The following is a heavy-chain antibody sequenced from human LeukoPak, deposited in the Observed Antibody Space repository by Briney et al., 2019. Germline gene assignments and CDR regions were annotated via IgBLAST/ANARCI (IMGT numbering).Heavy chain of an antibody. J-gene: IGHJ4*02. D-gene: IGHD3-22*01. V-gene: IGHV3-23*01. CDR1: RFTFSTYA. Sequence: GGSLILSCAASRFTFSTYAMSWVRQAAGKGLEWVSSISGSGGSTYHADSVKGRFTIYRDNSKKTLYLQMNSLRAEDTAVYYCAKGVNHYDTSGYYPYYFDYWGQGTLVTVSS. CDR2: ISGSGGST. CDR3: AKGVNHYDTSGYYPYYFDY.